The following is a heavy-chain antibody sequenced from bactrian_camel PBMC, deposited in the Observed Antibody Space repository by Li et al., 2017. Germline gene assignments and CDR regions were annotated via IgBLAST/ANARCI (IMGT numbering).Heavy chain of an antibody. D-gene: IGHD6*01. CDR1: GYTDTSDC. J-gene: IGHJ4*01. CDR2: IYPSGANS. CDR3: AAGRYGGRWYLNLPCHEYNY. Sequence: ASGYTDTSDCMGWFRLAPGKEREGVAVIYPSGANSYYADSVKGRFAISQDNAKNTVYLQMNSLKPEDTALYYCAAGRYGGRWYLNLPCHEYNYWGQGTQVTVS. V-gene: IGHV3-3*01.